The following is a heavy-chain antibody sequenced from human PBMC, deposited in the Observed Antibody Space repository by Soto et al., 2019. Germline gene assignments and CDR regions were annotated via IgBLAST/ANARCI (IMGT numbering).Heavy chain of an antibody. CDR3: ARGGRVVGATPLLDY. J-gene: IGHJ4*02. V-gene: IGHV4-34*01. CDR1: GGSFSGYY. CDR2: INHSGST. Sequence: QVQLQQWGAGLLKPSETLSLTCAVYGGSFSGYYWSWIRQPPGKGLEWIGEINHSGSTNYNPSLKSRLTMSVDTSKNQFSLKLSSVTAADTAVYYCARGGRVVGATPLLDYWGQGGLVTVSS. D-gene: IGHD1-26*01.